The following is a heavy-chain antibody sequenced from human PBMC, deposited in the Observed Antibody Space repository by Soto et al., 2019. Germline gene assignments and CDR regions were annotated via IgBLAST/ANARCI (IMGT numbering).Heavy chain of an antibody. D-gene: IGHD3-10*01. Sequence: QVQLVQSGAEVKKPGSSVKVSCKASADTFTGYTVTWVRQAPGQGLEWVGRVIPILGASNFAQKFQGRVTISADKSADTAYMVLTGLTSEDTAVYYCERGRGSYYTYFDSWGQGTLVTVSS. CDR3: ERGRGSYYTYFDS. CDR1: ADTFTGYT. V-gene: IGHV1-69*08. J-gene: IGHJ4*02. CDR2: VIPILGAS.